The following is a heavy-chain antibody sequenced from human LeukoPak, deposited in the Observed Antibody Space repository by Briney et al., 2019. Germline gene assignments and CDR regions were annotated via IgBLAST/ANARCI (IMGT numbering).Heavy chain of an antibody. D-gene: IGHD4-17*01. J-gene: IGHJ5*02. Sequence: GGSLRLSCAASGFTLRSYTMNWVRQAPGKGLEWVSSIGISSNKIYYADSVKGRFIISRDNAKNSVYLQMNSLRAEDTAVYYCTRAPNYGDYSWGQGTLVTVSS. CDR2: IGISSNKI. V-gene: IGHV3-21*01. CDR3: TRAPNYGDYS. CDR1: GFTLRSYT.